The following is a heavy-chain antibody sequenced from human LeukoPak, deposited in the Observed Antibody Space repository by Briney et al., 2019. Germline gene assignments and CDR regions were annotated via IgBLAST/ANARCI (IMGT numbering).Heavy chain of an antibody. CDR1: GFTFSSYA. J-gene: IGHJ4*02. CDR3: AKDPYSGSYDYFEY. Sequence: PGWSLRLSCAASGFTFSSYAMSWLRQAPGKGLEWVSAISGSGGSTYYADSVKGRFTISRDNSKNTLYLQMNSLRAEDTAVYYCAKDPYSGSYDYFEYWGQGTLVTVS. CDR2: ISGSGGST. V-gene: IGHV3-23*01. D-gene: IGHD1-26*01.